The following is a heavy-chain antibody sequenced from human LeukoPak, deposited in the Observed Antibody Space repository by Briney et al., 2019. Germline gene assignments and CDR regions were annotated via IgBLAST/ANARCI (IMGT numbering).Heavy chain of an antibody. J-gene: IGHJ4*02. V-gene: IGHV4-59*01. Sequence: SETLSLTCTVSGGSISSYYWNWIRQPPGKGLEWIGYIYYSGGTNYNPSLKSRVTISVDTSKNQFSLKLSSVTAADTAVYYCARGKYDSSGYYYIDYWGQGTLVTVSS. CDR2: IYYSGGT. CDR3: ARGKYDSSGYYYIDY. D-gene: IGHD3-22*01. CDR1: GGSISSYY.